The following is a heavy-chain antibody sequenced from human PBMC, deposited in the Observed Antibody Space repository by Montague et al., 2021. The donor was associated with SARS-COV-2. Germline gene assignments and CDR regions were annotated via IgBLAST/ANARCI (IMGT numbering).Heavy chain of an antibody. CDR1: GGSMSTVNYY. Sequence: SETLSLTCTVSGGSMSTVNYYWGWVRQTPGKGLDWVGSISYSAATYYNPSLETRVSISRDTSKSQFSLELRSVTAADTAVYYCARERQEVGIYFDPWGHGTLVTVSS. J-gene: IGHJ5*02. D-gene: IGHD1-1*01. V-gene: IGHV4-39*07. CDR3: ARERQEVGIYFDP. CDR2: ISYSAAT.